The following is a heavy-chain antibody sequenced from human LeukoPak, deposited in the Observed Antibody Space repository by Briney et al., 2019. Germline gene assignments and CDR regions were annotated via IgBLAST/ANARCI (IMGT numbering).Heavy chain of an antibody. D-gene: IGHD3-22*01. J-gene: IGHJ4*02. CDR1: GFTLGNYN. V-gene: IGHV3-21*01. Sequence: GGSLRLSCAASGFTLGNYNMNWVRQAPEKGLEWVSSISSSSTYIYYADSVKGRFTISRDNAKNSLYLQINSQRAEDTALYYCARNPPGAYYDSSGHYPAPFDYWGQGTLVTVSS. CDR3: ARNPPGAYYDSSGHYPAPFDY. CDR2: ISSSSTYI.